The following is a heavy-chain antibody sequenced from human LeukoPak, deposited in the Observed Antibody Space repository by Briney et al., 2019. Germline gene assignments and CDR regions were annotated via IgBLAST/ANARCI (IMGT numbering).Heavy chain of an antibody. CDR1: GFTFSSYE. CDR2: ISSSGSTI. D-gene: IGHD3-22*01. V-gene: IGHV3-48*03. Sequence: PGGYLRLSCAASGFTFSSYEMNWVRQAPGKGLEWVSYISSSGSTIYYADSVKGRFTISRDNAKNSLYLQMNSLRAEDAAVYYCARDKASAHYDSSGYAGYWGQGTLVTVSS. J-gene: IGHJ4*02. CDR3: ARDKASAHYDSSGYAGY.